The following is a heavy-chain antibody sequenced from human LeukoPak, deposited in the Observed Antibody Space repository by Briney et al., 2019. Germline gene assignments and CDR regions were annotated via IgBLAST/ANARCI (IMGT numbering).Heavy chain of an antibody. CDR1: GGSFSGYY. D-gene: IGHD2-15*01. J-gene: IGHJ2*01. CDR3: ARRRVVVVAATVPSLKRYWYFDL. CDR2: INHSGST. Sequence: SETLSLTCAVYGGSFSGYYWSWIRQPPGKGLEWIGEINHSGSTNYNPCLKSRVTISVDTSKNQFFLKLSSVTAADTAVYYCARRRVVVVAATVPSLKRYWYFDLWGRGTLVTVSS. V-gene: IGHV4-34*01.